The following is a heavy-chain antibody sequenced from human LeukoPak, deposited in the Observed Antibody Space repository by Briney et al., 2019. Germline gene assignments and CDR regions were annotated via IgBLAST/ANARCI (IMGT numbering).Heavy chain of an antibody. J-gene: IGHJ4*02. Sequence: GGSLRLSCAASGFTFRDYAMSWVRQAPGKGLEWVSNILNSGHTTNYADSVKGRFTVSRDNSKNTLYLQMDNLRGDDTAVYYCTKDGLRGYDFDYWGQGTLVTVSS. CDR2: ILNSGHTT. CDR1: GFTFRDYA. D-gene: IGHD5-12*01. V-gene: IGHV3-23*01. CDR3: TKDGLRGYDFDY.